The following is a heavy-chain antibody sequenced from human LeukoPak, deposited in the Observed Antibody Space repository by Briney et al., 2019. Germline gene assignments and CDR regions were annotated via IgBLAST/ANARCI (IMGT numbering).Heavy chain of an antibody. CDR1: GYTFTSYG. CDR3: ARDGGRGAPTHYMDV. Sequence: ASVKVSCKASGYTFTSYGISWVRQAPGQGLEWMGWINPNSGGTNYAQKFQGRVTMTRDTSISTAYMELSRLRSDDTAVYYCARDGGRGAPTHYMDVWGKGTTVTVSS. D-gene: IGHD3-16*01. CDR2: INPNSGGT. J-gene: IGHJ6*03. V-gene: IGHV1-2*02.